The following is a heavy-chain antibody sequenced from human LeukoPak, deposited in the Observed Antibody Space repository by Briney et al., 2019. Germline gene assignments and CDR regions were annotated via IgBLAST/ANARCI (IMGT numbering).Heavy chain of an antibody. D-gene: IGHD6-19*01. V-gene: IGHV4-39*07. Sequence: SETLSLTCTVSGGSISSGSYYWSWIRQSPGKGLEWIGEIIHSGSTNYNPSLKSRVTMSVDTSKSQFSLKLTSVTAADTAVYYCARGRKQWLVLRNWFDPWGQGTLVTVSS. CDR3: ARGRKQWLVLRNWFDP. CDR1: GGSISSGSYY. CDR2: IIHSGST. J-gene: IGHJ5*02.